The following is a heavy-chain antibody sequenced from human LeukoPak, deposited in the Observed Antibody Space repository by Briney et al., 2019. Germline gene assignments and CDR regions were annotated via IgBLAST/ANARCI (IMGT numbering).Heavy chain of an antibody. CDR2: INHSGST. CDR3: ARRRYYYDSSGIDY. CDR1: GGSFSGYY. V-gene: IGHV4-34*01. Sequence: SETLSLTCAVYGGSFSGYYWSWICQPPGKGLEWIGEINHSGSTNYNPSLKSRVTISVDTSKNQFSLKLSSVTAADTAVYYCARRRYYYDSSGIDYWGQGTLVTVSS. D-gene: IGHD3-22*01. J-gene: IGHJ4*02.